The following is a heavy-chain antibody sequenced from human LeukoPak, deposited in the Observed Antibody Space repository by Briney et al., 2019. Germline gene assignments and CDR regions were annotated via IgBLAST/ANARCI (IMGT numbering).Heavy chain of an antibody. D-gene: IGHD1-1*01. J-gene: IGHJ4*02. Sequence: GGSLRLSCAASGFIFSDYYMSWVRQAPGKGLEWVSAISGSGGSTYYADSVKGRFTISRDNSKNTLYLQMNSLRAEDTAVYYCAKGRSGTTGTVYWGQGTLVTVSS. CDR1: GFIFSDYY. CDR3: AKGRSGTTGTVY. CDR2: ISGSGGST. V-gene: IGHV3-23*01.